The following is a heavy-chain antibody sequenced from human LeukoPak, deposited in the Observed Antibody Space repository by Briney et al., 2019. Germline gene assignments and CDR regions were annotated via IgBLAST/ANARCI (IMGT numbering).Heavy chain of an antibody. V-gene: IGHV4-59*01. CDR1: GGSLSSYY. Sequence: PSETLSLTCTVSGGSLSSYYWSWIRQPPGKGLEWIGYIYYSGSTSYNPSLKSRVTISVDTSKNQFSLKLSSVTAADTAVYYCARAGSSSSPFRKDYWGQGTLVTVSS. CDR3: ARAGSSSSPFRKDY. CDR2: IYYSGST. D-gene: IGHD6-6*01. J-gene: IGHJ4*02.